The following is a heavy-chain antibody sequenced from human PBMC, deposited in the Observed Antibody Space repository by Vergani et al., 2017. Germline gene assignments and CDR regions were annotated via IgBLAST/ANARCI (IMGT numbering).Heavy chain of an antibody. J-gene: IGHJ4*02. CDR1: GGSISSSSYY. Sequence: QLQLQESGPGLVKPSETLSLTCTVSGGSISSSSYYWGWIRQPPGKGLEWIGSIYYSGSTYYNPSLKSRVTISVDTSKNQFSLKLSSVTAADTAVYYCASPDCSGGSCYFGYFDYWGQGTLVTVSS. V-gene: IGHV4-39*01. CDR2: IYYSGST. CDR3: ASPDCSGGSCYFGYFDY. D-gene: IGHD2-15*01.